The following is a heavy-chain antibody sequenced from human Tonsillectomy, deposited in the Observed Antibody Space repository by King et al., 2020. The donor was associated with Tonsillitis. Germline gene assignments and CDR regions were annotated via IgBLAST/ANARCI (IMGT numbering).Heavy chain of an antibody. CDR2: IKSKAYGGTT. V-gene: IGHV3-49*04. Sequence: VQLVESGGGLVQPGRSLRLSCTASGFTFGDYAVSLVRQAPGKGLEWVGFIKSKAYGGTTQYAASVKGRFSISRDDSKSIAYLQMNSLKTEDTAVYYCTLHSAPPVWGQGTLVTVSS. J-gene: IGHJ4*02. D-gene: IGHD5-18*01. CDR1: GFTFGDYA. CDR3: TLHSAPPV.